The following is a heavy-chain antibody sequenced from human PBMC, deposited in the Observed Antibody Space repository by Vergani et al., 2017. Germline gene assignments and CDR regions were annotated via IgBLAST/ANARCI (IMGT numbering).Heavy chain of an antibody. Sequence: QLLESGGGLIQPGGSLRLSCAASGFTFNSYATTWVRQAPGKGLEWVSGINNNGGSTYYADSVKGRFTISRDNSKNTLYLQMTDLRAEDTATYYCAKVCGSTSCPYGGGAFDVWVHGTMVTVSS. D-gene: IGHD2-2*01. CDR2: INNNGGST. CDR3: AKVCGSTSCPYGGGAFDV. J-gene: IGHJ3*01. CDR1: GFTFNSYA. V-gene: IGHV3-23*01.